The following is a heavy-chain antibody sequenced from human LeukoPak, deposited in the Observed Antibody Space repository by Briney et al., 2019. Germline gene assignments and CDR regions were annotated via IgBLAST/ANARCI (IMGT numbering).Heavy chain of an antibody. CDR2: ISAYNGNT. J-gene: IGHJ3*02. CDR3: ARDLKGYCSGGSCSDDAFDI. CDR1: GYTFTSYG. D-gene: IGHD2-15*01. Sequence: ASVKVSCKASGYTFTSYGISWVRQAPGQGLEWMGWISAYNGNTNYAQKLQGRVTMTTDTSTSTAYMELRSLRSEDTAVYYCARDLKGYCSGGSCSDDAFDIWGQGAMVTVSS. V-gene: IGHV1-18*01.